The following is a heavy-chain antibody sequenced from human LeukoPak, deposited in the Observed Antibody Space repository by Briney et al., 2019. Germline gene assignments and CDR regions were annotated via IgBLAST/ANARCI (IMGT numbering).Heavy chain of an antibody. Sequence: GGSLRLSCATSGFTFSSYRMHWVRQAPGKGLEWVAVISYDGSNKYYADSVKGRFTISRDNSKNTLYLQMNSLRADDTAVYYCARDSRDYYYYYGMDVWGQGTTVTVSS. J-gene: IGHJ6*02. CDR1: GFTFSSYR. CDR3: ARDSRDYYYYYGMDV. V-gene: IGHV3-30-3*01. CDR2: ISYDGSNK.